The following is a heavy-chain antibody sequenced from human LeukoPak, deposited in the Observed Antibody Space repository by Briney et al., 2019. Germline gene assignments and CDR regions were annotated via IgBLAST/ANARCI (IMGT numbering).Heavy chain of an antibody. Sequence: GRSLRLSCAASGFTFDDYAMHGVPHAPGKGLGGGSGISWNSGSIGYADSVKGRFTTSRDNAKNSLYLQMNSLRAEDTALYYCAKARPPRRKTDAFDIWGQGTMVTVSS. V-gene: IGHV3-9*01. J-gene: IGHJ3*02. CDR1: GFTFDDYA. CDR2: ISWNSGSI. CDR3: AKARPPRRKTDAFDI.